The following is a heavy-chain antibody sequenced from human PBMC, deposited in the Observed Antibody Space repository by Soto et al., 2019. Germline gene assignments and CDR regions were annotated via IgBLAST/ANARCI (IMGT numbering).Heavy chain of an antibody. J-gene: IGHJ6*02. V-gene: IGHV1-69*02. Sequence: QVQLVQSGAEVKKPGSSVKVSCKASGGTFSTYTISWVRQATGQGLEWMGRIIPILGIANSAQKFQGRVTIPADKSTRTAYRELSSMSSEDTAVYYCASDLGYGMDVWGQGTTVTVSS. CDR1: GGTFSTYT. CDR2: IIPILGIA. D-gene: IGHD7-27*01. CDR3: ASDLGYGMDV.